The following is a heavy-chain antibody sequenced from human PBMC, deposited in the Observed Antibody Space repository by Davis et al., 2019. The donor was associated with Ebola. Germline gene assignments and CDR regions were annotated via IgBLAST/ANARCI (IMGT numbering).Heavy chain of an antibody. CDR2: IYYSGST. D-gene: IGHD3-16*01. J-gene: IGHJ4*02. Sequence: LRLSCAVYGGSFSGYYWSWIRQHPGKGLEWIGYIYYSGSTYYNPSLKSRVTISVDTSKNQFSLKLSSVTAADTAVYYCASGGTDYWGQGTLVTVSS. CDR1: GGSFSGYY. V-gene: IGHV4-31*11. CDR3: ASGGTDY.